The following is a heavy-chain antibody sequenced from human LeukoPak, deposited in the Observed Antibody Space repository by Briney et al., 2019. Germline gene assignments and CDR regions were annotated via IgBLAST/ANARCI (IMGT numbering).Heavy chain of an antibody. CDR1: GGSISSYY. V-gene: IGHV4-59*01. J-gene: IGHJ6*02. CDR2: IYYSGST. Sequence: SETLSLTCTVSGGSISSYYLSWIRQPPGKGLEWIGYIYYSGSTNYNPSLKSRVTISVDTSKNQFSLKLSSVTAADTAVYYCARARVVVIPKAYYYYGMDVWGQGTTVTVSS. D-gene: IGHD2-21*01. CDR3: ARARVVVIPKAYYYYGMDV.